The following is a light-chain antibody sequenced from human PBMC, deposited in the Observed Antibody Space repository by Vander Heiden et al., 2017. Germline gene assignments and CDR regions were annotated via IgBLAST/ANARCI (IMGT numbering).Light chain of an antibody. CDR3: QQYDNLPSLT. CDR2: DAS. J-gene: IGKJ4*01. V-gene: IGKV1-33*01. CDR1: QAISNY. Sequence: DVQMTQSPSSLSASVGDRVTITCQASQAISNYLTWYQQKPGKAPKLLIYDASNLETGVPSRFSGSGSGTDFTFTISSLQPEDIATYYCQQYDNLPSLTFGGGTKVEIK.